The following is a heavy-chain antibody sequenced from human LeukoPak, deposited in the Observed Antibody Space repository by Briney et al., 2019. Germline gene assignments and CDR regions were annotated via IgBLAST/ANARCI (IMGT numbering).Heavy chain of an antibody. V-gene: IGHV3-30*02. Sequence: GGSLRLSCAASGFSFRHYGMHWVSQAPGKGLEWVAFINYDGSNKYYADSVKGRFTISRDNSKNTLYLEINSLSADDTAVYYCATTDTTCYWGQGTLVTVSS. J-gene: IGHJ4*02. CDR3: ATTDTTCY. CDR1: GFSFRHYG. CDR2: INYDGSNK. D-gene: IGHD1-14*01.